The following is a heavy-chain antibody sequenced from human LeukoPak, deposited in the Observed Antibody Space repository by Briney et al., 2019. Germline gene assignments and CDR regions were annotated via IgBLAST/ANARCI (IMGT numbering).Heavy chain of an antibody. D-gene: IGHD2/OR15-2a*01. J-gene: IGHJ4*02. Sequence: PETLSLTCTVSGGSISSYYWSWIWQPPEKGLEWIAYISDIGSINYNPSLKSRVTISLDTSKNQFSLKLSSVTAADTAVYYCAGHHPRNTVDFWGQGTLVTVSS. CDR1: GGSISSYY. V-gene: IGHV4-59*08. CDR3: AGHHPRNTVDF. CDR2: ISDIGSI.